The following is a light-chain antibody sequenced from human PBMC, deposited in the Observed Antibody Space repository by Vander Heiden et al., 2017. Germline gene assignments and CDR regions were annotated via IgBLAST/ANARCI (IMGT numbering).Light chain of an antibody. CDR3: QQSYSTPRT. V-gene: IGKV1-39*01. CDR1: QSISTH. CDR2: ATS. J-gene: IGKJ1*01. Sequence: DIQMTKSPSSLSASVGDRVTITCRASQSISTHLNWYQQKPGKAPKLLIYATSSLQSGVPSRFSGSGSGTVFTLTISSLQPEDFATYYCQQSYSTPRTFGQGTKVEIK.